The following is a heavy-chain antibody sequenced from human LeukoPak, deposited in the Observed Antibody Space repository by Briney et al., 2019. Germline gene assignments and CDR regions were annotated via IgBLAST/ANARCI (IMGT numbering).Heavy chain of an antibody. V-gene: IGHV3-30*02. CDR2: IRYDGSNK. CDR3: ATPGGDYGDAFDI. Sequence: GGSLRLSCAASGFTFSSYGMHWVRQAPGKGLEWVAFIRYDGSNKYYADSVKGRFTISRDNSKNTLYLQMNSLRAEDTAVYYCATPGGDYGDAFDIWGQGTMVTVSS. CDR1: GFTFSSYG. D-gene: IGHD4-17*01. J-gene: IGHJ3*02.